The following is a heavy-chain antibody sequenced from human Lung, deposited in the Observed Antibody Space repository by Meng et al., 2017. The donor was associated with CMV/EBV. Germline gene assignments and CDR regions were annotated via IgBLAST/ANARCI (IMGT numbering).Heavy chain of an antibody. D-gene: IGHD6-19*01. Sequence: HVLLHGPSPRLVNPPAILSLTGAVSGGSPISSTWWSWVRQPPGKGLEFIVEIYHSGSTNYNPSLKSRVTISVDKSKNQFSLKLSSVTAADTAVYYCASFPPPGKQWLVTDYWGQGTLVTVSS. CDR3: ASFPPPGKQWLVTDY. CDR2: IYHSGST. CDR1: GGSPISSTW. J-gene: IGHJ4*02. V-gene: IGHV4-4*03.